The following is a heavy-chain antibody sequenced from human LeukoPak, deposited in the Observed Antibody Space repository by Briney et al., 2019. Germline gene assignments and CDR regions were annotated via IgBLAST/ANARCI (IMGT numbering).Heavy chain of an antibody. J-gene: IGHJ4*02. CDR1: GFTFSSYE. CDR2: ISSSGCTI. V-gene: IGHV3-48*03. Sequence: GGSLRLSCAASGFTFSSYEMNWVRQAPGKGLEWVSYISSSGCTIYYADSVKGRFTISRDNAKNSLYLQMNSLRAEDTAVYYCAREKYSSGSYDYWGQGTLVTVSS. D-gene: IGHD6-19*01. CDR3: AREKYSSGSYDY.